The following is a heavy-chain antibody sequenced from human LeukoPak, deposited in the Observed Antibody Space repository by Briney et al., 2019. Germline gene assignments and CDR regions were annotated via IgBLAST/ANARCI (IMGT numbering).Heavy chain of an antibody. CDR1: GGTFSSYA. Sequence: ASVKVSCKASGGTFSSYAISWVRQPPGQGLERMGMIIPILGIANYAQKIQGRVTITADKSTSTAYMELRSLRSEDTAVYYCAREIVITMVRGVIITDAFDIWGQGTMVTV. J-gene: IGHJ3*02. CDR3: AREIVITMVRGVIITDAFDI. V-gene: IGHV1-69*04. D-gene: IGHD3-10*01. CDR2: IIPILGIA.